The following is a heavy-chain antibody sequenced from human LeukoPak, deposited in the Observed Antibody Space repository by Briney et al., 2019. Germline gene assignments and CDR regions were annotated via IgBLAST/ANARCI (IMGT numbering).Heavy chain of an antibody. V-gene: IGHV6-1*01. CDR1: GDSVSGNIVA. J-gene: IGHJ4*02. CDR3: ARGSSGSFDY. CDR2: TNYRSKWYN. D-gene: IGHD6-19*01. Sequence: SQTLSLTCDISGDSVSGNIVAWNWIRQSPSRGLEWLGRTNYRSKWYNDYAVSARGRITINPDTSKNRFSLQLDSVTPEDTAVYYCARGSSGSFDYWGQGTLVTVSS.